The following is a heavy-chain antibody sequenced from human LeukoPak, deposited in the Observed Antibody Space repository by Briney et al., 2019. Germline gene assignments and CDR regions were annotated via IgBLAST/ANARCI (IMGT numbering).Heavy chain of an antibody. CDR1: GYDSTSYA. D-gene: IGHD3-22*01. V-gene: IGHV1-3*01. J-gene: IGHJ3*02. Sequence: ASVKVSCKASGYDSTSYAMHWVRQAPGQRLGWMGWINAGNGNTKYSQKFQDRVTVTRDTSTSTAYMELSSLRSEDTAVYYCAKDEKGYYHDTSGYPDAFDIWGQGTMVTVSS. CDR3: AKDEKGYYHDTSGYPDAFDI. CDR2: INAGNGNT.